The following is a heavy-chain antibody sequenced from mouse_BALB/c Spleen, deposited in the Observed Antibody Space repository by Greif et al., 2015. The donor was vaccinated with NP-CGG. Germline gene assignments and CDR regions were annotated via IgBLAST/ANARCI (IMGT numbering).Heavy chain of an antibody. D-gene: IGHD1-1*01. CDR1: GYTFTSYD. V-gene: IGHV1S56*01. CDR2: IYPGDGST. CDR3: ARSDTTVHWYFDV. Sequence: VQVVESGPELVKPGALVKISCKASGYTFTSYDINWVKQRPGQGLEWIGWIYPGDGSTKYNEKFKGKATLTADKSSSTAYMQLSSLTSENSAVYFCARSDTTVHWYFDVWGAGTTVTVSS. J-gene: IGHJ1*01.